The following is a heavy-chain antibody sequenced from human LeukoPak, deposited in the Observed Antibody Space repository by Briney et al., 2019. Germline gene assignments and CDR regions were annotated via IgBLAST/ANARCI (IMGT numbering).Heavy chain of an antibody. CDR1: GYTFSTYT. J-gene: IGHJ6*02. CDR2: ISAYNGNT. Sequence: ASVKVSCKASGYTFSTYTISWVRQAPGQGLEWLGWISAYNGNTYYAQRLQGRVTMTTDTSTTTAYMELKSLTSDDTAVYFCARGPHPFYGMDVWGQGTTVTVS. V-gene: IGHV1-18*04. CDR3: ARGPHPFYGMDV.